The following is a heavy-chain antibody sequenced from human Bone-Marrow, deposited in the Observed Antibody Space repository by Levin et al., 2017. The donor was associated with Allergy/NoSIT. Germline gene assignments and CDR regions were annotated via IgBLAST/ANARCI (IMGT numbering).Heavy chain of an antibody. D-gene: IGHD5-18*01. J-gene: IGHJ4*02. V-gene: IGHV4-30-2*01. CDR3: ARVAGYSFGYYFDH. CDR1: GGSISSGGYS. CDR2: IYLSGST. Sequence: LRLSCAVSGGSISSGGYSWGWIRQPPGKGLEWIGNIYLSGSTNDNPSLKSRVTISVDRSKNQFSLKLSSVTAADTAVYYCARVAGYSFGYYFDHWGQGTLVTVSS.